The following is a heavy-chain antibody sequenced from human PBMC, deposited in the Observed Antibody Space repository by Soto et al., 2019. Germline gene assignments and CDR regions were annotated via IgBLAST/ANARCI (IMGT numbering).Heavy chain of an antibody. Sequence: ASVKVSCKASGYTFTSYDINWVRQATGQGLEWLGWMIPTSGSTGYAQKFQGRVTMTGSTSIGTAYLERSSLTAEDTAVYYCARARYSYGYGMDVWGQGTTVTVSS. V-gene: IGHV1-8*01. CDR2: MIPTSGST. CDR1: GYTFTSYD. D-gene: IGHD5-18*01. J-gene: IGHJ6*02. CDR3: ARARYSYGYGMDV.